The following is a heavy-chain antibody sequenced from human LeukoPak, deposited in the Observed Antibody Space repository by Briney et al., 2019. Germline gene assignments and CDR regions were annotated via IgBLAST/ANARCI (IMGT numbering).Heavy chain of an antibody. J-gene: IGHJ5*02. CDR1: GGSISSYY. D-gene: IGHD3-10*01. V-gene: IGHV4-59*12. CDR3: ARDHYYGSGGEDWFDP. CDR2: IYYSGST. Sequence: PSETLSLTCTVSGGSISSYYWSWIRQPPGKGLEWIGYIYYSGSTNYNPSLKSRVTMSVDTSKNQFSLKLSSVTAADTAVYYCARDHYYGSGGEDWFDPWGQGTLVTVSS.